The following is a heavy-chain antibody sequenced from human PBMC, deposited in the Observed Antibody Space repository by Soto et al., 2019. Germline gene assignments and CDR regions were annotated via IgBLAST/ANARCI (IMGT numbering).Heavy chain of an antibody. CDR1: GYIFTSYF. V-gene: IGHV1-46*01. Sequence: QVQLVQSGAEVKKPGASVRVSCKASGYIFTSYFLHWLRQAPGQGLEWMGIINPSGGATSYAQKFQGRVTMTSDTSTNTFYMELSSLRSEDTAVYYCARVRVGSNRLVDYWGQGTLVTVSS. CDR2: INPSGGAT. J-gene: IGHJ4*02. D-gene: IGHD1-26*01. CDR3: ARVRVGSNRLVDY.